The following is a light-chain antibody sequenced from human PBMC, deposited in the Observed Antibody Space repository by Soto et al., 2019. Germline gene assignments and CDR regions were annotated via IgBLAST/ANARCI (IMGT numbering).Light chain of an antibody. J-gene: IGKJ1*01. CDR1: ESISVW. Sequence: DILMTQSPSTLSASVGDRVTITCRASESISVWLAGYQQKPEKAPKLLIYEASILESGVPSRFSGTGSGTEFTLTISSLQPNDFATYYCQQSKTKLWTFGQGTRVEV. CDR3: QQSKTKLWT. V-gene: IGKV1-5*01. CDR2: EAS.